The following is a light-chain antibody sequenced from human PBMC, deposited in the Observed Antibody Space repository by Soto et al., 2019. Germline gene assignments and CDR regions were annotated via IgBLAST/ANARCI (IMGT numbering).Light chain of an antibody. CDR2: EAP. Sequence: EIVLTQSPATLSLSPGERATLSCRASQSVSSYLAWYQHKPCQAPRLLIDEAPSRATGLPARFSGRVSGTDFTLNSSSLEPEDFALYYCQQRSNWPSVYTFGQGTKLEIK. CDR1: QSVSSY. V-gene: IGKV3-11*01. CDR3: QQRSNWPSVYT. J-gene: IGKJ2*01.